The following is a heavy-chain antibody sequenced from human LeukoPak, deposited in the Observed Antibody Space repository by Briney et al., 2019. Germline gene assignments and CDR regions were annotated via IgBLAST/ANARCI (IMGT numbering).Heavy chain of an antibody. Sequence: ASVKVSCKVSGYTLTELSMHWVRQAPGKGLEWMGGFDPEDGETIYAQKFQGRVTMTEDTSTDTAYMELSSLRSEDTAVYYCATAHPCYMAQLWFDPWGQGTLVTVSS. CDR2: FDPEDGET. CDR3: ATAHPCYMAQLWFDP. CDR1: GYTLTELS. J-gene: IGHJ5*02. D-gene: IGHD3-16*02. V-gene: IGHV1-24*01.